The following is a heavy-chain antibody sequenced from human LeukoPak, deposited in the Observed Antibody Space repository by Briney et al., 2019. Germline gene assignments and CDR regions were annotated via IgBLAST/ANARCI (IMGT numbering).Heavy chain of an antibody. J-gene: IGHJ4*02. CDR3: ARDLQYYDFWSGYYYFDY. Sequence: SETLSLTCTVSGYSISSGYYWGWIRQPPGKGLEWIGSIYHSGSTYCNPSLKSRVTISVDTSKNQFSLKLSSVTAADTAVYYCARDLQYYDFWSGYYYFDYWGQGTLVTVSS. CDR1: GYSISSGYY. D-gene: IGHD3-3*01. V-gene: IGHV4-38-2*02. CDR2: IYHSGST.